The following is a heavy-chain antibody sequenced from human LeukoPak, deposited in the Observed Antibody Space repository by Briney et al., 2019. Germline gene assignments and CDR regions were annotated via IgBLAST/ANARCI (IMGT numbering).Heavy chain of an antibody. CDR1: GYSLTSYW. Sequence: GESLQISCKGSGYSLTSYWIGWVRQMPGKGPEWMGIIYPGDSDTRYSPSFQGQVTISADKSISTAYLQWSSLKASDTAMYYCARPTSSGWFDYWGQGTLVTVSS. J-gene: IGHJ4*02. CDR3: ARPTSSGWFDY. D-gene: IGHD2-15*01. V-gene: IGHV5-51*01. CDR2: IYPGDSDT.